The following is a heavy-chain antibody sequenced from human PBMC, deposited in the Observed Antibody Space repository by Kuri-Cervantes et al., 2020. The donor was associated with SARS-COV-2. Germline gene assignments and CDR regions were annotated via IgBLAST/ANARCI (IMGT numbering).Heavy chain of an antibody. D-gene: IGHD2-2*01. Sequence: GESLKISCAASGFTFSNAWMSWLRQAPGKGLEWVGRIKSKTDGGTTDYAAPVKGRFTISRDDSKNTLYLQMNSLKTEDTAVYYCTTDPIVVVPAALRSWGQGTLVTVSS. CDR1: GFTFSNAW. J-gene: IGHJ5*02. V-gene: IGHV3-15*01. CDR2: IKSKTDGGTT. CDR3: TTDPIVVVPAALRS.